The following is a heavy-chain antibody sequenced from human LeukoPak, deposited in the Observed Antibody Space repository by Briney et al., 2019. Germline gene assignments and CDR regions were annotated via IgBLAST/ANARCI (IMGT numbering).Heavy chain of an antibody. Sequence: PGGSLRLSCAASGFTFSVAWMSWVRQAPGKGLEWVARIKSDSGRTTEYAAPVRGRFTISRDDSENTVHLQMNSLKTDDTALYYCIKYSNYKTYEYWGQGTLVTVSS. D-gene: IGHD4-11*01. CDR2: IKSDSGRTT. V-gene: IGHV3-15*01. CDR1: GFTFSVAW. J-gene: IGHJ4*02. CDR3: IKYSNYKTYEY.